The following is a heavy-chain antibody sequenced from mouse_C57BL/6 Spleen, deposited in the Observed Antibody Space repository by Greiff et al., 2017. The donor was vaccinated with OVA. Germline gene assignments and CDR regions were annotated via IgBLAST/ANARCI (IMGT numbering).Heavy chain of an antibody. J-gene: IGHJ4*01. CDR3: ARRGGGAMDY. CDR2: ISGGGGNT. V-gene: IGHV5-9*01. Sequence: EVKLMESGGGLVKPGGSLKLSCAASGFTFSSYTMSWVRQTPEKRLEWVATISGGGGNTYYPDSVKGRFTISRDNAKNTLYLQMSSLRSEDTALYYCARRGGGAMDYWGQGTSVTVSS. CDR1: GFTFSSYT.